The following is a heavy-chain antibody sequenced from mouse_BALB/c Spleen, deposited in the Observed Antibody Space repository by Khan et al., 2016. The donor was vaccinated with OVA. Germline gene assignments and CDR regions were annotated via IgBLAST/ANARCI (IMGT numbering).Heavy chain of an antibody. Sequence: EVELVESGGGLVKPGGSLKLSCAASGFTFSYYAVSWVRQTPEKRLEWVATISSAGSYTYYSDSVKGRFIISRDNAKNSLYLQMYSLRSEDTAMYYCARRGYDEAYFDYWGQGTTLTVSS. CDR1: GFTFSYYA. D-gene: IGHD2-14*01. J-gene: IGHJ2*01. CDR2: ISSAGSYT. CDR3: ARRGYDEAYFDY. V-gene: IGHV5-9-3*01.